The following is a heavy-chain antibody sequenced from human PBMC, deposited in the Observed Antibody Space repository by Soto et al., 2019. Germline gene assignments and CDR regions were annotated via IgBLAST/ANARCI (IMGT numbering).Heavy chain of an antibody. Sequence: GESLKISCAASGFPFSSFAMSWVRQAPGKGLEWVSTITGSGDLTYYADSVKGRFTISRDNSKNTLYLQMNSLRAEDTAVYSCAKDRYSGGPTGDYYYYYGMDVWGQGTTVTVSS. CDR3: AKDRYSGGPTGDYYYYYGMDV. CDR1: GFPFSSFA. CDR2: ITGSGDLT. J-gene: IGHJ6*02. V-gene: IGHV3-23*01. D-gene: IGHD6-19*01.